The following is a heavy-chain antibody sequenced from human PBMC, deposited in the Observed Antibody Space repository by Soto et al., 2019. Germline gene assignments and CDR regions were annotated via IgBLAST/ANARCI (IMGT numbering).Heavy chain of an antibody. CDR1: GGSISSSSYY. CDR2: IYYSGST. CDR3: ARDLPYDYIWGSYPQGVDY. V-gene: IGHV4-39*02. J-gene: IGHJ4*02. Sequence: SETLSLTCTVSGGSISSSSYYWGWIRQPPGKGLEWIGSIYYSGSTYYNPSLKSRVTISVDTSKNQFSLKLSSVTAADTAVYYCARDLPYDYIWGSYPQGVDYWGQGTLVTVSS. D-gene: IGHD3-16*02.